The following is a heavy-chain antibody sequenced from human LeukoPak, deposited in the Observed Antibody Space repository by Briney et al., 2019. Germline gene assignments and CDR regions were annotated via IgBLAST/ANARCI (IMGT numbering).Heavy chain of an antibody. CDR1: GGTFSSYA. D-gene: IGHD3-22*01. CDR3: ARAENYYDSSGDAFDI. J-gene: IGHJ3*02. Sequence: GASVKVSCKASGGTFSSYAISWVRQAPGQGLEWMGWMNPNSGNTGYAQKFQGRVTMTRNTSISTAYMELSSLRSEDTAVYYCARAENYYDSSGDAFDIWGQGTMVTVSS. V-gene: IGHV1-8*02. CDR2: MNPNSGNT.